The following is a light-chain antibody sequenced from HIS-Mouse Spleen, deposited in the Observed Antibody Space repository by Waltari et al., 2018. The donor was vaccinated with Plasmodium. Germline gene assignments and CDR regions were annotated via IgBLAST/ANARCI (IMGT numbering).Light chain of an antibody. CDR1: ALTKKY. CDR3: YSTDSSGNHRV. J-gene: IGLJ3*02. V-gene: IGLV3-10*01. CDR2: EDS. Sequence: SYELTQPPSVSVSPGQTARITCSGDALTKKYAYWYQQKSGQAPVLVIYEDSKRTSGIPERFSGSSSGTMATLTISVAQVEDEADYYCYSTDSSGNHRVFGGGTKLTVL.